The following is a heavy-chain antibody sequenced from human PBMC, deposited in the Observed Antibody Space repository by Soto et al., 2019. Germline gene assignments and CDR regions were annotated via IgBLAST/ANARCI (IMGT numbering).Heavy chain of an antibody. CDR2: IYYSGST. CDR3: ARFTLEPNYYYYGMDV. V-gene: IGHV4-61*01. Sequence: PSETLSLTCTVSGGSVSSGSYYWSWIRQPPGKGLEWIGYIYYSGSTNYKPSLKSRVTISVDTSKNQFSLKLSSVTAADTAVYYCARFTLEPNYYYYGMDVWGQGTTVTVSS. CDR1: GGSVSSGSYY. D-gene: IGHD1-1*01. J-gene: IGHJ6*02.